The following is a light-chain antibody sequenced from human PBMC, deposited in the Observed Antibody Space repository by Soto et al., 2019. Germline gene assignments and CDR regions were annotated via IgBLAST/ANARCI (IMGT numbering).Light chain of an antibody. CDR1: SSDVGGYNY. CDR3: SSYTSSSTLVV. Sequence: QSALTQPASVSGSPGQSITISCTGTSSDVGGYNYVSWYQQHPGKAPKLMIYDVSNRPSGVSNRCSGSKSDNTASLTISGRQAEDEADYYCSSYTSSSTLVVFGTGTKVTVL. V-gene: IGLV2-14*01. CDR2: DVS. J-gene: IGLJ1*01.